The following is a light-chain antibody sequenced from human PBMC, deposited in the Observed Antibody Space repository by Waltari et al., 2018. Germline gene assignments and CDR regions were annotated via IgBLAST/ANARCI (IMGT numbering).Light chain of an antibody. Sequence: QSALTQPASVSGSPGQSITISCTGTNSDVGAYNYVSWYQQFPGKAPKLFIYDVTNRPSGVAVRFSGSKSGTTASLTISGLQAEDEADYFCSSYTGSTTYVFGTGTKVTVL. CDR3: SSYTGSTTYV. J-gene: IGLJ1*01. CDR1: NSDVGAYNY. CDR2: DVT. V-gene: IGLV2-14*03.